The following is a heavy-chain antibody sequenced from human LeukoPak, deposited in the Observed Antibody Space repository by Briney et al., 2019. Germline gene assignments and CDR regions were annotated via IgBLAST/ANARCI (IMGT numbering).Heavy chain of an antibody. V-gene: IGHV3-23*01. J-gene: IGHJ6*02. CDR2: ISGSGGST. CDR3: AKPRRSWDIVVVPAAGHYYGMDV. D-gene: IGHD2-2*01. Sequence: PGGSLRLSCAASGFTFSSYAMSWVRQAPGKGLEWVSAISGSGGSTYYADSVKGRFTISRDNSKNTLYLQMNSLRAEDTAVYYCAKPRRSWDIVVVPAAGHYYGMDVWGQGTTVIVSS. CDR1: GFTFSSYA.